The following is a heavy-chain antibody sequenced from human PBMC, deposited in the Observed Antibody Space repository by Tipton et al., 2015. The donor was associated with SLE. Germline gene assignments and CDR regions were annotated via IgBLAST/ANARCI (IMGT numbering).Heavy chain of an antibody. J-gene: IGHJ4*02. D-gene: IGHD6-19*01. CDR1: GFTFSSYG. V-gene: IGHV3-30*02. CDR2: IRYDGSNK. CDR3: ARVGTWGWYFDY. Sequence: SLRLSCAASGFTFSSYGMHWVRQAPGKGLEWVAFIRYDGSNKYYADSVKGRFTISRDNAKNSLYLQMNSLRAEDTAVYYCARVGTWGWYFDYWGQGTLVTVSS.